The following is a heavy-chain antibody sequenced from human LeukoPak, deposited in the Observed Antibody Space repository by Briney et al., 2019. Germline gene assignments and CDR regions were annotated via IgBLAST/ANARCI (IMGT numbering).Heavy chain of an antibody. V-gene: IGHV3-49*04. J-gene: IGHJ4*02. CDR3: TRDVTTGLDY. Sequence: GGSLRLSCTASGFTFGDYAMSWVRQAPGKGLEWVGFIRSKAYGGTTEYAASVKGRFTISRDDSKSIAYLQMNSLKTEDTAVYYCTRDVTTGLDYWGQGTLVTVSS. CDR2: IRSKAYGGTT. D-gene: IGHD4-4*01. CDR1: GFTFGDYA.